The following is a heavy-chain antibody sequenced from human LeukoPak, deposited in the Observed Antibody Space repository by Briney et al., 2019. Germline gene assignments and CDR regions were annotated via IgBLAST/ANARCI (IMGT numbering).Heavy chain of an antibody. CDR1: GYTFTSYY. J-gene: IGHJ4*02. Sequence: ASVKVSCKASGYTFTSYYMHWVRQAPGQGLEWMGIINPSGGSTSYAQKFQGRVTMTRDTSTSTVYMELSSLRSEETAVYYCXXXXXXXXSGSYSHFDYWGQGTLVTVSS. V-gene: IGHV1-46*01. CDR2: INPSGGST. CDR3: XXXXXXXXSGSYSHFDY. D-gene: IGHD1-26*01.